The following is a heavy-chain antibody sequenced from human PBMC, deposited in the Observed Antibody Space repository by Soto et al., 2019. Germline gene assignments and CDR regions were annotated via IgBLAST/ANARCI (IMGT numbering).Heavy chain of an antibody. V-gene: IGHV4-4*02. CDR3: ARRGHLVGSSTRHIDY. CDR2: IYHGGNT. J-gene: IGHJ4*02. CDR1: GGSIRSSNW. D-gene: IGHD2-21*01. Sequence: SETLSLTCAVSGGSIRSSNWWNWVCLPPGKGLEWIGEIYHGGNTNYNASLKSRATISVDKSRNQFSLRLTSVTAADTALYFCARRGHLVGSSTRHIDYWGPGTLVTVSS.